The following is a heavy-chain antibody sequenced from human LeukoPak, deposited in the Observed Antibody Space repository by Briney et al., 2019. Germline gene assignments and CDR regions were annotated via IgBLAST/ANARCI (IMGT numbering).Heavy chain of an antibody. V-gene: IGHV3-30*04. CDR1: GFTFSNSV. J-gene: IGHJ3*02. CDR2: ISDDGSRE. Sequence: GRSLRLSCAASGFTFSNSVMHWVRQAPGKGLEWVAGISDDGSREHYADSVKGRFTISRDNSDNTLYVQMNSLRVEDTAVYYCARESYGSGHCAAFGIWGQGTLVTVSS. CDR3: ARESYGSGHCAAFGI. D-gene: IGHD3-16*01.